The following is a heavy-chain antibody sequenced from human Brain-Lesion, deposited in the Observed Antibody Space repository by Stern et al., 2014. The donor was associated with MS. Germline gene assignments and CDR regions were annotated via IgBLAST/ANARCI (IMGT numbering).Heavy chain of an antibody. CDR2: IYYSGNP. Sequence: QLVESGPGLVKPSETLSLTCTVAGGSVSSTSYAWAWIRQPPGKGLEWIGTIYYSGNPYYSPSLKSRLTLSLDTSKNLSPLQRRSVTAADTAVYYCAGEEDIRYCSGGSCTGNWFDPWGQGTLVTVSS. J-gene: IGHJ5*02. CDR3: AGEEDIRYCSGGSCTGNWFDP. D-gene: IGHD2-15*01. CDR1: GGSVSSTSYA. V-gene: IGHV4-39*01.